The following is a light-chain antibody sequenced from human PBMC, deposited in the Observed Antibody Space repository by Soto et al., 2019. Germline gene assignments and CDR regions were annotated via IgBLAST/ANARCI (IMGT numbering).Light chain of an antibody. CDR1: QSVSSS. Sequence: EVVMTQSPATLSVSPGERATLSCRASQSVSSSLAWYQQKPGQAPRLLIYVASTRATGIPDRFSGSGSETEFTLTISSLQSEDFAVYYCQQYHNWWTFGQGTKVEIK. V-gene: IGKV3-15*01. CDR2: VAS. J-gene: IGKJ1*01. CDR3: QQYHNWWT.